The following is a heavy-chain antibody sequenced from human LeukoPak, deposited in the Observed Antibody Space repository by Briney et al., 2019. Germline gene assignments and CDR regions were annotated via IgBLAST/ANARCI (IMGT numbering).Heavy chain of an antibody. CDR3: ARGRLEMATTYFDY. V-gene: IGHV1-69*06. CDR2: IIPIFGTA. Sequence: SVKVSCKASGGTFSSYAISWVRQAPGQGLEWMGGIIPIFGTANYAQKFQGRVTITADKSTSTAYMELSSLRSEDTAVYYCARGRLEMATTYFDYWGQGTLVTVSS. CDR1: GGTFSSYA. J-gene: IGHJ4*02. D-gene: IGHD5-24*01.